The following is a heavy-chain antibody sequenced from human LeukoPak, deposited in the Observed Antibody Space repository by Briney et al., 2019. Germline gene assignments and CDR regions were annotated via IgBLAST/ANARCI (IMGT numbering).Heavy chain of an antibody. CDR3: ARGSSSLDYFDY. CDR2: IYYSGST. CDR1: GGSISSYY. J-gene: IGHJ4*02. V-gene: IGHV4-59*01. Sequence: PSETLSLTCTVSGGSISSYYWSWIRQPPGKGLEWIGYIYYSGSTNYNPSLKSRVAISVDTSKNQFSLKLSSVTAADTAVYYCARGSSSLDYFDYWGQGTLVTVSS. D-gene: IGHD6-6*01.